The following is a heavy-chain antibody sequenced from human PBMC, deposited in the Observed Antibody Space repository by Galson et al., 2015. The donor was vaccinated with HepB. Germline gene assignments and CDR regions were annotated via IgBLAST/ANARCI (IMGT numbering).Heavy chain of an antibody. V-gene: IGHV1-2*02. Sequence: SVKVSCKASGYTFIAHYIHWVRQAPGQGLEWMGYISPNSGGTNYAQKFQGRVTISVDTSKNQFSLQLSSVTAADTAVYYCARLRGGNFDPWGQGTLVTVSS. CDR3: ARLRGGNFDP. J-gene: IGHJ5*02. CDR2: ISPNSGGT. D-gene: IGHD3-10*01. CDR1: GYTFIAHY.